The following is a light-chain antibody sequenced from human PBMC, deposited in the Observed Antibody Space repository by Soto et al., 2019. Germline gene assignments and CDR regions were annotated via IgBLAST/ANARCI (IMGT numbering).Light chain of an antibody. CDR1: ISNIGTNS. Sequence: SVLPQPPSASGTPGQRVTISCSGDISNIGTNSVHWYQHLPGTAPKLVIYADSQRPSGVPDRFSGSKSGTSASLAISGLQSEDDADYLCAAWDDNLNGPLFGTGTKVTVL. CDR2: ADS. V-gene: IGLV1-44*01. J-gene: IGLJ1*01. CDR3: AAWDDNLNGPL.